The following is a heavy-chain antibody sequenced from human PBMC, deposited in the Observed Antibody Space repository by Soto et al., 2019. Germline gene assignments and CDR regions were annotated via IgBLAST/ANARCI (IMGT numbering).Heavy chain of an antibody. Sequence: QITLKESGPTLVKPTQTLTLTCTFSGLSLSTTGVGVGWIRQPPGKALEWLALIYWDDDKRYSPSLKSRLTITKYASKTHVVLTMTNMDPVDTATYYCVQSRCVVDCLQSYSSHPYYGLDVWGQGTTVTVSS. CDR3: VQSRCVVDCLQSYSSHPYYGLDV. J-gene: IGHJ6*02. CDR2: IYWDDDK. D-gene: IGHD2-21*02. CDR1: GLSLSTTGVG. V-gene: IGHV2-5*02.